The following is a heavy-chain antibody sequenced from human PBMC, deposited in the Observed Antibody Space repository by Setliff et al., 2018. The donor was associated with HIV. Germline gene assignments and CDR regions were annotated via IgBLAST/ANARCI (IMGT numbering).Heavy chain of an antibody. CDR2: IRLDGSDK. V-gene: IGHV3-30*02. D-gene: IGHD1-7*01. CDR1: GFTFRNYG. Sequence: GGSLRLSCAASGFTFRNYGMHWVRQAPGKGLEWVAFIRLDGSDKFYADSVKDRFTISRDNSKNTLYLQMNSLRVEDTAVYYCAKAHPGAYNWNYYNPPRWFDPWGQGTLVTVSS. J-gene: IGHJ5*02. CDR3: AKAHPGAYNWNYYNPPRWFDP.